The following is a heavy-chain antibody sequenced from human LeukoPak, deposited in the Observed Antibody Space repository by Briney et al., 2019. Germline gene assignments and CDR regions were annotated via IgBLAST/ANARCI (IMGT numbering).Heavy chain of an antibody. CDR3: AKDCIGCSSTSCYYYMDV. Sequence: GGSLRLSCAASGFTFSSYEMNWVRQAPGKGLEWVAFIRYDGSNKYYADSVKGRFTISRDNSKNTLYLQMNSLRAEDTAVYYCAKDCIGCSSTSCYYYMDVWGKGTTVTISS. D-gene: IGHD2-2*01. CDR2: IRYDGSNK. V-gene: IGHV3-30*02. J-gene: IGHJ6*03. CDR1: GFTFSSYE.